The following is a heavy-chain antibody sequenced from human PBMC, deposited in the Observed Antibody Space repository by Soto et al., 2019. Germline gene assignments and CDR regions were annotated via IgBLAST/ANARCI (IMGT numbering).Heavy chain of an antibody. CDR3: ARRGYYDSSAIDY. Sequence: EVQLVESGGGLVKPGGSLRLSCAASGFTFSSYSMNWVRQAPGKGLEWVSSISSSSSYIYYADSVKGRFTISRDNAKNSLYLQMNILRAEDTAVYYCARRGYYDSSAIDYWGQGTLVTVSS. CDR1: GFTFSSYS. J-gene: IGHJ4*02. D-gene: IGHD3-22*01. CDR2: ISSSSSYI. V-gene: IGHV3-21*01.